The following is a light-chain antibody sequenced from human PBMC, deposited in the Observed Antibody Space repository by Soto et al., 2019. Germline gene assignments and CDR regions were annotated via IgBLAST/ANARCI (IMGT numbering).Light chain of an antibody. CDR3: QSYDSGLSGYV. CDR2: GNS. V-gene: IGLV1-40*01. Sequence: QSVLTQPPSVSGAPGQRVTISCTGSSSNIGAGYDVHWYQQLPGTAPKLLIYGNSHRPSGVPDRFSGSKSGTSASLAITGLQAEDEADYYCQSYDSGLSGYVFGTGTKVTVL. J-gene: IGLJ1*01. CDR1: SSNIGAGYD.